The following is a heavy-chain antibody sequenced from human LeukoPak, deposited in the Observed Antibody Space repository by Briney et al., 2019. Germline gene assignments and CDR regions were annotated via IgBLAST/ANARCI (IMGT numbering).Heavy chain of an antibody. Sequence: SETLSLTCTVPGGSISNYYWSWIRQPAGKGLEWIGRNYSSGSTNYNPSLKSRVTMSVDTSKNQFSVNLTSVTAADTAVYYCVRCRGTTVLTRFDNWGQGTLVTVSS. CDR3: VRCRGTTVLTRFDN. CDR2: NYSSGST. J-gene: IGHJ4*02. V-gene: IGHV4-4*07. CDR1: GGSISNYY. D-gene: IGHD4/OR15-4a*01.